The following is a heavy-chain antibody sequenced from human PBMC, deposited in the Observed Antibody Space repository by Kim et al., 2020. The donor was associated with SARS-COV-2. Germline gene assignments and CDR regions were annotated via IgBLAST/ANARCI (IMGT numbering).Heavy chain of an antibody. Sequence: GGSLRLSCAASGFTFSSYSMNWVRQAPGKGLEWVSYISSSSSTIYYADSVKGRFTISRDNAKNSLYLQMNSLRDEDTAVYYCAREGLLIAARTYYYVMDVWGQGTTVTVSS. CDR2: ISSSSSTI. D-gene: IGHD6-6*01. CDR3: AREGLLIAARTYYYVMDV. V-gene: IGHV3-48*02. CDR1: GFTFSSYS. J-gene: IGHJ6*02.